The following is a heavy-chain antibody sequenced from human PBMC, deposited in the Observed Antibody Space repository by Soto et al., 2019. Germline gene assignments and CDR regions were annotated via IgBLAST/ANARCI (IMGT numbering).Heavy chain of an antibody. Sequence: QVQLQESGPGLVKSSETLSLTCTVSGGSVSSEHYYWNWIRQPPGKGLEWIGYIYYTGSTNYNPSLGRRLTMSVDMSKNHFSLKLSSVTAADTAVYYCAGGTESKKVGYWGQGTLVTVSS. J-gene: IGHJ4*02. CDR3: AGGTESKKVGY. CDR1: GGSVSSEHYY. CDR2: IYYTGST. D-gene: IGHD1-26*01. V-gene: IGHV4-61*03.